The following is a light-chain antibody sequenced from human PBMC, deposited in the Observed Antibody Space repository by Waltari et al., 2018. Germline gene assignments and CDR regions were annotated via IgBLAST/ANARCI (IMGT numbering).Light chain of an antibody. Sequence: EVVMTQSPATLSVSPGERVTLSCKASQSIDNNLAWYQQKPGQAPRLLIYGASTRAPGVPARFSGRGSGTEFTLTISSLQSEDCGVFYCQQYNRWPPLTFGGGTRVEIK. V-gene: IGKV3-15*01. CDR2: GAS. J-gene: IGKJ4*01. CDR1: QSIDNN. CDR3: QQYNRWPPLT.